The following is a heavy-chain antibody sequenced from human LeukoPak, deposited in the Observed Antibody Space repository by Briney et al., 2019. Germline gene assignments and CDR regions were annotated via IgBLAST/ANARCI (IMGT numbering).Heavy chain of an antibody. CDR2: IYYSGST. J-gene: IGHJ6*03. CDR1: GGSISSYY. Sequence: SETLSLTCTVSGGSISSYYWSWIRQPPGKGLEWIGYIYYSGSTNYNPSLKSRVTISVDTSKNQFSLKLSSVTAADTAVYYCARVPFPQYYDFWSGYPRYYMDVWGKGTTVTVSS. V-gene: IGHV4-59*01. CDR3: ARVPFPQYYDFWSGYPRYYMDV. D-gene: IGHD3-3*01.